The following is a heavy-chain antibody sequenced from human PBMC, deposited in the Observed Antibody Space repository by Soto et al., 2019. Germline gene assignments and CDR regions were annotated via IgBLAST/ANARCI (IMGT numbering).Heavy chain of an antibody. CDR2: ISYDGSNK. J-gene: IGHJ4*02. V-gene: IGHV3-30*18. D-gene: IGHD3-22*01. CDR3: ANQIPYYYDSSGYRDFDY. CDR1: GFTFSSYG. Sequence: GGSLRLSCAASGFTFSSYGMHWVRQAPGKGLEWVAVISYDGSNKYYADSVKGRFTISRDNSKNTLYLQMNSLRAEDTAVYYCANQIPYYYDSSGYRDFDYWGQGTLVTVSS.